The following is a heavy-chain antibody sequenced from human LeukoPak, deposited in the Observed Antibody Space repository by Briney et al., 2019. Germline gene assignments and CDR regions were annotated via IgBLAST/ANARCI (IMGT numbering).Heavy chain of an antibody. CDR1: GVSLTNSY. J-gene: IGHJ5*02. CDR3: ARHVAVGETA. V-gene: IGHV4-59*08. D-gene: IGHD1-26*01. Sequence: SETLSLTCSVSGVSLTNSYWSWIRQPPGKGLGWIGYIYYTGSTTYSPSYKSRVTISVDTSRNQISLKLTSVTAADTAVYYCARHVAVGETAWGQGILVTVSS. CDR2: IYYTGST.